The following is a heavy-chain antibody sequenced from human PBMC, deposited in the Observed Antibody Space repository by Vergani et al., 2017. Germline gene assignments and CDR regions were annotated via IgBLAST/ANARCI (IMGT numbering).Heavy chain of an antibody. CDR3: ARQDYAGNYYDSSGYKYYYYYGMDV. CDR2: IYPGDSDT. CDR1: GYSFTSYW. Sequence: EVQLVQSVAEVKKPGESLKISCKGSGYSFTSYWIGWVRQMPGKGLEWMGIIYPGDSDTRYSPSFQGQVTISADKSISTAYLQWSSLKASDTAMYYCARQDYAGNYYDSSGYKYYYYYGMDVWGQGTTVTVSS. D-gene: IGHD3-22*01. V-gene: IGHV5-51*01. J-gene: IGHJ6*02.